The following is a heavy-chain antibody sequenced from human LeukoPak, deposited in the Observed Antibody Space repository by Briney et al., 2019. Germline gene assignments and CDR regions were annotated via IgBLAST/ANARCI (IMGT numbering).Heavy chain of an antibody. CDR3: ARGQSYGSGSYYYYYYYGMDV. J-gene: IGHJ6*01. Sequence: SETLSLTCTVTGGSISSYYWIWIRQPPGKGLEWIGYIYYSGSTNYNPSLKSRVTISVDTSKNQFSLKLSSVTAADTAVYYCARGQSYGSGSYYYYYYYGMDVWGQGTTVTVSS. D-gene: IGHD3-10*01. V-gene: IGHV4-59*01. CDR1: GGSISSYY. CDR2: IYYSGST.